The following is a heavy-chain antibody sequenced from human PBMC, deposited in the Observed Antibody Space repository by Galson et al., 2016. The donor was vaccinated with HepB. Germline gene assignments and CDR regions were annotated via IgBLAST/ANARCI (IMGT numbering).Heavy chain of an antibody. V-gene: IGHV3-23*01. J-gene: IGHJ4*02. CDR1: GFSFSNYA. CDR3: AKEDPKWLGLYYFDL. D-gene: IGHD6-19*01. CDR2: INTVGKT. Sequence: SLRLSCAASGFSFSNYAMGWVRQTPGKGLEWLSVINTVGKTFYSYSVRGRVTISRYNSKNKLSLQMNTLYADDTAMYYCAKEDPKWLGLYYFDLWGQGTLVAVSS.